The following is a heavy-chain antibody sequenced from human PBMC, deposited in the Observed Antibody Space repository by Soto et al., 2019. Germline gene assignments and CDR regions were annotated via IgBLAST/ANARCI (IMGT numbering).Heavy chain of an antibody. CDR2: IGGSGGST. Sequence: GSLRLSCAASGFTFSSYAMSWVRQAPGKGLEWVSAIGGSGGSTYYADSVKGRFTISRDNSKNTLFLQMNSLRAEDTAVYYCAKDPYYYDTSEMDVWGQGTTVTVSS. D-gene: IGHD3-22*01. CDR3: AKDPYYYDTSEMDV. CDR1: GFTFSSYA. V-gene: IGHV3-23*01. J-gene: IGHJ6*02.